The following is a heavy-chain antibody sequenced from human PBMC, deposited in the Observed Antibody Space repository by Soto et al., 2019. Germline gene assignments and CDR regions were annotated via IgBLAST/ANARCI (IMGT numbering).Heavy chain of an antibody. CDR1: GFTFDDYG. Sequence: EVQLVESGGGVVRPGGSLRLSCAASGFTFDDYGMSWVRQAPGKGLEWVSGINWNGGSTGYADSVKGRFTISRDNAKNSLYLQMNSLRAEDTALYHCAREFYYGDYPGSLYFDYWGQGTLVTVSS. CDR2: INWNGGST. V-gene: IGHV3-20*01. D-gene: IGHD4-17*01. J-gene: IGHJ4*02. CDR3: AREFYYGDYPGSLYFDY.